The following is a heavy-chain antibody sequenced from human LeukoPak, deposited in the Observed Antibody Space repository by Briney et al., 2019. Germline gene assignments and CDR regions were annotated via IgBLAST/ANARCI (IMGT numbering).Heavy chain of an antibody. CDR1: GFTVSSNY. CDR2: IKQDGSEK. V-gene: IGHV3-7*01. J-gene: IGHJ3*02. Sequence: GGSLRLSCAASGFTVSSNYMSWVRQAPGKGLEWVANIKQDGSEKYYVDSVKGRFTISRDNAKNSLYLQMNSLRAEDTAVYYCARMGARDAFDIWGQGTMVTVSS. CDR3: ARMGARDAFDI. D-gene: IGHD1-26*01.